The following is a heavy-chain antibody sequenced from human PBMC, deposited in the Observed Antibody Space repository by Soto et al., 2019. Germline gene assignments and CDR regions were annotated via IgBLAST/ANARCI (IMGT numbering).Heavy chain of an antibody. J-gene: IGHJ4*02. V-gene: IGHV3-23*01. CDR2: VGGSGSST. CDR3: AHHQRATARQLGYFDY. Sequence: EVQLLESGGGLVQPGGSLRLSCAASGFTFSSYAMSWVRQAPGKGLEWVSAVGGSGSSTYYADSVKGRFTISRDNSKNQLYLEMNSLRAEDTVVYYCAHHQRATARQLGYFDYWGQGTLVTVSS. D-gene: IGHD6-6*01. CDR1: GFTFSSYA.